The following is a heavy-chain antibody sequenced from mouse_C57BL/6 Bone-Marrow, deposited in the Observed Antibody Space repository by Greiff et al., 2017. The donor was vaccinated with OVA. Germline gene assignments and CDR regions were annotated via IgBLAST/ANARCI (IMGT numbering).Heavy chain of an antibody. V-gene: IGHV14-4*01. D-gene: IGHD1-1*01. CDR1: GFNIKDDY. CDR2: IDPENGDT. J-gene: IGHJ1*03. CDR3: TTDYYGSSYYWYFDV. Sequence: EVKVVESGAELVRPGASVKLSCTASGFNIKDDYMHWVKQRPEQGLEWIGWIDPENGDTEYASKFQGKATITADTSSNTAYLQLSSLTSEDTAVYYCTTDYYGSSYYWYFDVWGTGTTVTVSS.